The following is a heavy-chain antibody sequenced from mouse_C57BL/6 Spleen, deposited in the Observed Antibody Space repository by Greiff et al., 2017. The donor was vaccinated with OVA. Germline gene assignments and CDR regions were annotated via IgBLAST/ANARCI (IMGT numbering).Heavy chain of an antibody. CDR3: AIGYYGYDGVLAD. D-gene: IGHD2-2*01. CDR2: IHPSDSDT. V-gene: IGHV1-74*01. J-gene: IGHJ3*01. Sequence: QVQLQQPGAELVKPGASVTVSCKASGYTFTSYWMHWVKQRPGQGLEWIGTIHPSDSDTNYNQKFRGKATLTVDKSSSTAYMQLSSLTSEDSAVYYCAIGYYGYDGVLADWGQGTLVTVSA. CDR1: GYTFTSYW.